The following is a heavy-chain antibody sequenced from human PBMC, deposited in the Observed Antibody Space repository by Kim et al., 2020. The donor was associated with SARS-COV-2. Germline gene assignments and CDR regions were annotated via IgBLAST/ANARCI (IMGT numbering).Heavy chain of an antibody. CDR2: ISDDGSNK. Sequence: GGSLRLSCAASGFTFSSYGMHWVRQAPGKGLEWVAVISDDGSNKYYADSVKGRFTISRDNSKNTLYLQMNSLRAEDTAVYYCAKDRFTMVRGVITRDYWGQGTLVTVSS. CDR1: GFTFSSYG. D-gene: IGHD3-10*01. V-gene: IGHV3-30*18. J-gene: IGHJ4*02. CDR3: AKDRFTMVRGVITRDY.